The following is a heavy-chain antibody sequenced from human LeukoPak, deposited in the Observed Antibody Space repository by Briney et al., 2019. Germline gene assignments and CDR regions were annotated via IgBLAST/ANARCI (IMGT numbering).Heavy chain of an antibody. CDR1: GGSISSYY. D-gene: IGHD6-19*01. V-gene: IGHV4-39*07. J-gene: IGHJ4*02. Sequence: SETLSLTCTVSGGSISSYYWGWIRQPPGKGLEWIGSIYYSGSTYYNPSLKSRVTISVDTSKNQFSLKLSSVTAADTAVYYCARGSSSGSYRFDYWGQGTLVTVSS. CDR3: ARGSSSGSYRFDY. CDR2: IYYSGST.